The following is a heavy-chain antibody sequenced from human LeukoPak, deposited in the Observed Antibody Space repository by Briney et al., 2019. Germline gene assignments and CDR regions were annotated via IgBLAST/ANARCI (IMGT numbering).Heavy chain of an antibody. CDR1: GFTFRNYW. Sequence: PGGSLRLSCAASGFTFRNYWMSWVRQAPGKGLEWVANIKQDGSEKYYMDSVKGRFTISRDNAKNSLYLQMNSLKTEDAAMYYCTIGVYWGQGTLVTVSS. CDR3: TIGVY. CDR2: IKQDGSEK. J-gene: IGHJ4*02. V-gene: IGHV3-7*03.